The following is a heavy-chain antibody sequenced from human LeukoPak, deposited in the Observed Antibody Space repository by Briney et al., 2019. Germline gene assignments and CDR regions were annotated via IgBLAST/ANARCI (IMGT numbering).Heavy chain of an antibody. V-gene: IGHV3-11*06. Sequence: PGGSLRLSCAASEFTFSDYYMSWIRQAPGKGLEWVSSISSSSSYIYYADSVKGRFTISRDNAKNSLYLQMNSLRAEDTAVYYCARDRVVPAAIRGFDYWGQGTLVTVSS. CDR1: EFTFSDYY. J-gene: IGHJ4*02. CDR2: ISSSSSYI. D-gene: IGHD2-2*02. CDR3: ARDRVVPAAIRGFDY.